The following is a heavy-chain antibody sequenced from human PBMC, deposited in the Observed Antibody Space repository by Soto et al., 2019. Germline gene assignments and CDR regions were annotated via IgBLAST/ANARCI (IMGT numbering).Heavy chain of an antibody. V-gene: IGHV4-61*01. CDR3: ARDHHSYYDTSGYYPYFDF. Sequence: SETLSLPCTVPGGSVNTAPYHWSWIRQSPRNGLEWVGHIYYTGSTNYNPSFESRVAISLDTSNNQFSLRLTSLTAADTAVYFFARDHHSYYDTSGYYPYFDFWGQGTLVTVSS. CDR1: GGSVNTAPYH. D-gene: IGHD3-22*01. CDR2: IYYTGST. J-gene: IGHJ4*02.